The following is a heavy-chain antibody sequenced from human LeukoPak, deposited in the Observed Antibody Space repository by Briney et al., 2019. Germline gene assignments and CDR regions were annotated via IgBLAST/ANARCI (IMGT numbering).Heavy chain of an antibody. V-gene: IGHV1-58*01. CDR1: GSTFTSSA. J-gene: IGHJ4*02. Sequence: SVKVSCKASGSTFTSSAVQWVRQARGQRREWKGWIVVGSGNTNYAQKFQERVTITRDMSTSTAYMELSSLRSEDTAVYYCAATDYYDSISPTPYFDYWGQGTLVTVSS. CDR2: IVVGSGNT. D-gene: IGHD3-22*01. CDR3: AATDYYDSISPTPYFDY.